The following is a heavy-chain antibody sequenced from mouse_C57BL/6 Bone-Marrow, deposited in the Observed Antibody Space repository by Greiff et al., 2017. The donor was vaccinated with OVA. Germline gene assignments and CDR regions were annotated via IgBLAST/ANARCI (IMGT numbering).Heavy chain of an antibody. Sequence: QVQLQQPGAELVKPGASVKVSCKASGYTFTSYWMHWVKQRPGQGLEWIGRIHPSDSDTNYNQKFKGKATLTVDKSSSTAYMQLSSLTSEDSAVYYCAIEIYYDPLWYFDVWGTWTTVTVSS. J-gene: IGHJ1*03. CDR3: AIEIYYDPLWYFDV. CDR1: GYTFTSYW. CDR2: IHPSDSDT. V-gene: IGHV1-74*01. D-gene: IGHD2-4*01.